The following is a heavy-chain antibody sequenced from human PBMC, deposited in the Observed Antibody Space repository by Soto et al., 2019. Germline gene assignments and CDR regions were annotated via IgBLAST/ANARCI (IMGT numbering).Heavy chain of an antibody. J-gene: IGHJ6*02. CDR3: ARSYHYYDFCVVSLRGYYYGVHF. CDR1: GFTFSAYW. CDR2: IKGDGTEK. D-gene: IGHD3-3*01. V-gene: IGHV3-7*01. Sequence: GGSLRLSCAASGFTFSAYWMSWVRQAPGKGLEWVANIKGDGTEKYYVDSVKGRFTISRDNAEGSLFLQMDSLRADDTALYYCARSYHYYDFCVVSLRGYYYGVHFWGPGTTVTVSS.